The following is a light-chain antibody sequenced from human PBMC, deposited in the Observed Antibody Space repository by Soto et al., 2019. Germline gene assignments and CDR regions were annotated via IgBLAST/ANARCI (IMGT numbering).Light chain of an antibody. CDR1: SSDVGGYNY. CDR3: SSYAGSSNA. CDR2: EVS. J-gene: IGLJ1*01. V-gene: IGLV2-14*01. Sequence: QSVLTQPASVSGSPGQSITISCTGTSSDVGGYNYVSWYQQHPGKAPKLMIYEVSNRPSGVSNRFSGSKSGNTASLTISGLQAEDEADYYCSSYAGSSNAFGTGTKVTVL.